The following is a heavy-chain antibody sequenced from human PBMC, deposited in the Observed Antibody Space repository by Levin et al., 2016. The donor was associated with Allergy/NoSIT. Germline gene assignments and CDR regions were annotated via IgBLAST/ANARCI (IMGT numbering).Heavy chain of an antibody. CDR3: ARFLAIPDAFDI. V-gene: IGHV3-53*01. CDR2: IDGDGST. J-gene: IGHJ3*02. Sequence: GGSLRLSCAASGFTISSNHMSWVRQAPGKGLEWVSLIDGDGSTFYTDSVKGRFTISRDNFKNILYLQMDSLRAEDTAVYYCARFLAIPDAFDIWGQGTLVTVSS. CDR1: GFTISSNH. D-gene: IGHD2-21*01.